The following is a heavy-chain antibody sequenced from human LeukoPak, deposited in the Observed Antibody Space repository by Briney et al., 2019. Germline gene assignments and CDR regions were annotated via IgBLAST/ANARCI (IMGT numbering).Heavy chain of an antibody. Sequence: PGGSLRLSCAASGFTFSSYAMPWVRQAPGKGLNWVALISFVGSNKCYPDSVKGRFTISRDNSKNTLYLQMNSLRAEDTAVYYCARGTGGRVATISYYYYGMDVWGQGTTVTVSS. CDR1: GFTFSSYA. V-gene: IGHV3-30-3*01. D-gene: IGHD5-12*01. J-gene: IGHJ6*02. CDR3: ARGTGGRVATISYYYYGMDV. CDR2: ISFVGSNK.